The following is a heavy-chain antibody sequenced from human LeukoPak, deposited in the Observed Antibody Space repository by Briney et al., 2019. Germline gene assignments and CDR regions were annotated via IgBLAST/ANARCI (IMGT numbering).Heavy chain of an antibody. CDR1: GGTFSSYA. V-gene: IGHV1-18*01. J-gene: IGHJ4*02. Sequence: ASVKVSCKASGGTFSSYAISWVRQAPGQGLEWMGWISAYNGNTNYAQKLQGRVTMTTDTSTSTAYMELRSLRSDDTAVYYCAREIHYYDSSGYSEIDYWGQGTLVTVSS. CDR3: AREIHYYDSSGYSEIDY. CDR2: ISAYNGNT. D-gene: IGHD3-22*01.